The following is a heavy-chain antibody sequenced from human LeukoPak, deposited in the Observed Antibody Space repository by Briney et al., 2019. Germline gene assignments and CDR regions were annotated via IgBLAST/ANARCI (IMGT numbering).Heavy chain of an antibody. Sequence: GGSLRLSCAASGFTFSSNAMNWVRQAPGKGLEWVAVISGAGGSTYYVDSVKGRFTISRDNSKNTLYLQMNSLRAEDTAVYYCAGSSSFDYWGQGTLVTVSS. V-gene: IGHV3-23*01. CDR1: GFTFSSNA. CDR2: ISGAGGST. J-gene: IGHJ4*02. CDR3: AGSSSFDY. D-gene: IGHD6-6*01.